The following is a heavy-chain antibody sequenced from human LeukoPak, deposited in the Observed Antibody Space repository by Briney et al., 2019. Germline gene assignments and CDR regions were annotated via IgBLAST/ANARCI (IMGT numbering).Heavy chain of an antibody. V-gene: IGHV3-7*01. Sequence: GGSLRLSCAASGFTFSSYWMSWVRQAPGKGLEWVANIKQDGSEKYYVDSVKGRFTISRDNAKNSLYLQMNSLRAEDTAVYYCAGAPFWRYYDSSGGLDYWGQGTLVTVSS. CDR3: AGAPFWRYYDSSGGLDY. CDR1: GFTFSSYW. CDR2: IKQDGSEK. D-gene: IGHD3-22*01. J-gene: IGHJ4*02.